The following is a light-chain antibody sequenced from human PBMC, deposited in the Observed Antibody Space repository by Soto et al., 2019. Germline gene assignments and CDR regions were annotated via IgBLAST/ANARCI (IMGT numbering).Light chain of an antibody. Sequence: DIQMTQSPSSLSASVGDRVTITCRASQGISNYLAWYQQTPGNAPKLLIYGASTLQSGVPSRFSGSGSGTEFTLTISSLQPEDVDTYYCQKYNRLPWTFGQGTKVEL. CDR1: QGISNY. J-gene: IGKJ1*01. CDR2: GAS. CDR3: QKYNRLPWT. V-gene: IGKV1-27*01.